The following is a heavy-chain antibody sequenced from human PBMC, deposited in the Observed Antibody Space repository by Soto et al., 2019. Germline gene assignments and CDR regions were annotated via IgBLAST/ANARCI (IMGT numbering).Heavy chain of an antibody. D-gene: IGHD3-16*01. Sequence: QVQLVESGGGVVQPGRSLRISCAASGFTFSDYNMYWVRQAPGKGLEWVAIISNDGKNEYYADSVKGRCTISRDNSKNTVFLQMDSLRVEYTAVFYCVSQVGVHSRGQGTLVTVSS. CDR2: ISNDGKNE. CDR1: GFTFSDYN. V-gene: IGHV3-30*04. J-gene: IGHJ5*01. CDR3: VSQVGVHS.